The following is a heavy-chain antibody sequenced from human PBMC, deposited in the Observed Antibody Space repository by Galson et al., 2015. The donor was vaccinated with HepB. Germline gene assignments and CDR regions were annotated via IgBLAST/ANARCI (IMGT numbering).Heavy chain of an antibody. D-gene: IGHD6-13*01. CDR3: ADALVVAAAGNNRTNY. CDR1: GGTFSSYA. V-gene: IGHV1-69*10. Sequence: SVKVSCKASGGTFSSYAISWVRQAPGQGLEWMGGIIPILGIANYAQKFQGRVTITADKSTSTAYMELSSLRSEDTAVYYCADALVVAAAGNNRTNYWGQGTLVTVSS. CDR2: IIPILGIA. J-gene: IGHJ4*02.